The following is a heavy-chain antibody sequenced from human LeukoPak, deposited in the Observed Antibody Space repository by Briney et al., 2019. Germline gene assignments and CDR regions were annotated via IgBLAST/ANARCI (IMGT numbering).Heavy chain of an antibody. CDR1: GGTFSSYA. V-gene: IGHV1-69*13. J-gene: IGHJ5*02. CDR2: IIPIFGIA. CDR3: ARVPRLNTAMVHNWFDP. D-gene: IGHD5-18*01. Sequence: ASVKVSCKASGGTFSSYAISRLRQAPGQGLEWMGGIIPIFGIANYAQKFQGRVTITADESTSTAYMELSSLRSEDTAVYYCARVPRLNTAMVHNWFDPWGQGTLVTVSS.